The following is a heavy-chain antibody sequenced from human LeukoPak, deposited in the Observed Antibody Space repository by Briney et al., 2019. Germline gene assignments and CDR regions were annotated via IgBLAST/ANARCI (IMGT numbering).Heavy chain of an antibody. Sequence: GGSLRLSCAASGFTFSSYWMSWVRQAPGKGLEWVANIKQDGSEKYYVDSVKGRFTISRDNAKNSLYLQMNSLRAEDTAVYYCAREARITMVRDIWDYYYYGMDVWGQGTTVTVSS. CDR2: IKQDGSEK. D-gene: IGHD3-10*01. CDR1: GFTFSSYW. CDR3: AREARITMVRDIWDYYYYGMDV. J-gene: IGHJ6*02. V-gene: IGHV3-7*01.